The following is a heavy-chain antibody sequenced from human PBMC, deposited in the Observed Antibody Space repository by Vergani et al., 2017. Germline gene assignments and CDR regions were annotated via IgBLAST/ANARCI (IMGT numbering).Heavy chain of an antibody. J-gene: IGHJ4*02. CDR1: GFTFSNAW. D-gene: IGHD4-17*01. Sequence: VQLVESGGGLVKPGGSLRLSCAASGFTFSNAWMSWVRQAPGKGLEWVALISYDGTNKYYTNSVRGRFTISRDNSKSTLYLQMNSLRAEDTAVYYCARGASGDYVSSFDYWGQGTLVTVSS. CDR3: ARGASGDYVSSFDY. CDR2: ISYDGTNK. V-gene: IGHV3-30-3*01.